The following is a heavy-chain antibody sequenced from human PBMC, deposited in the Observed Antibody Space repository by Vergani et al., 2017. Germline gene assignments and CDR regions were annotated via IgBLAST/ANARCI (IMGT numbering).Heavy chain of an antibody. V-gene: IGHV3-11*04. D-gene: IGHD3-3*01. CDR3: ASGSSGFFTLTSPNWFDP. CDR1: RFDFSDYY. CDR2: ISNSGNTI. J-gene: IGHJ5*02. Sequence: QGQLVESGGGLVKPGGSLRLSCAASRFDFSDYYMSWIRQAPGKGLEWISYISNSGNTINYADSVKGRFIVSRDNAKKSLYLQMNSLRVEDTAVYYCASGSSGFFTLTSPNWFDPWGLGTLVTVS.